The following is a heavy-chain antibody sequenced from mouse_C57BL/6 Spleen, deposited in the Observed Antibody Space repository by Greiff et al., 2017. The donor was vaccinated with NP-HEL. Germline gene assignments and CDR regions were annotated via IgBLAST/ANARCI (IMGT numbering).Heavy chain of an antibody. CDR3: ARVTTVVARRGYYAMDY. V-gene: IGHV5-6*01. D-gene: IGHD1-1*01. J-gene: IGHJ4*01. Sequence: EVMLVESGGDLVKPGGSLKLSCAASGFTFSSYGMSWVRQTPDKRLEWVATISSGGSYTYYPDSVKGRFPISRDNAKNTLYLQMSSLKSEDTAMYYCARVTTVVARRGYYAMDYWGQGTSVTVSS. CDR1: GFTFSSYG. CDR2: ISSGGSYT.